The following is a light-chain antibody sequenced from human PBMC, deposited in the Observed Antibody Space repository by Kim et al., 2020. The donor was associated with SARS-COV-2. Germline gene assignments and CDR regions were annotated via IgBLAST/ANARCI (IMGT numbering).Light chain of an antibody. CDR2: GAS. CDR1: QSISSAL. J-gene: IGKJ4*01. CDR3: QQYGTTPLT. V-gene: IGKV3-20*01. Sequence: PPGETATLSCRASQSISSALLAWSQQRPGQAPRLLMSGASIRATGIPDRFSGSGSGTDFTLTISRLETDDFAVYYCQQYGTTPLTFGGGTKVDIK.